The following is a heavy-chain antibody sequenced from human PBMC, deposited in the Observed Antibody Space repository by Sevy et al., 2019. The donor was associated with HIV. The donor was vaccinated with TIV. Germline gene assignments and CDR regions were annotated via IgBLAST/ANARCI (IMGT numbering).Heavy chain of an antibody. CDR3: ARVGGDFWSGYSLDY. CDR1: GYSINSGYY. Sequence: SETLSLTCAVSGYSINSGYYWGWIRQPPGKGLEWIGSIYHSGSTYYNPSLKSRVTISVDTSKNQFSLKLTSVTAADTAVYYCARVGGDFWSGYSLDYWGQGTLVTVSS. V-gene: IGHV4-38-2*01. CDR2: IYHSGST. J-gene: IGHJ4*02. D-gene: IGHD3-3*01.